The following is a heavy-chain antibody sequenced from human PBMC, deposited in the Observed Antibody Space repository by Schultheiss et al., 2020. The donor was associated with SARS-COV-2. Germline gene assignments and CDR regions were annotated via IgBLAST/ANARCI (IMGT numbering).Heavy chain of an antibody. J-gene: IGHJ6*02. CDR1: GLRFSNYA. Sequence: GGSLRLSCAASGLRFSNYAMHWVRQAPGKGLAWVALISYDGSNKYYADSVKGRFTISRDNSRNTLYLQMNSLKPEDTAVHYCARDVTLVQGLIDYYGMDVWGQGTTVTVSS. CDR2: ISYDGSNK. CDR3: ARDVTLVQGLIDYYGMDV. D-gene: IGHD3-10*01. V-gene: IGHV3-30*04.